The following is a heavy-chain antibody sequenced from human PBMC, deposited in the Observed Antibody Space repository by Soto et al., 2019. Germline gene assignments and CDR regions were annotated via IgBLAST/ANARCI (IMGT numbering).Heavy chain of an antibody. J-gene: IGHJ4*02. D-gene: IGHD5-18*01. V-gene: IGHV4-59*01. CDR1: GGSISSYY. CDR2: IYYSGST. Sequence: SETLSLTCTVSGGSISSYYWSWIRQPPGKGLEWIGYIYYSGSTNYNPSLKSRVTISVDTSKNQFSLKLSSVTAADTAVYYCARAGGYSYGYFVYWGQGTLVTVSS. CDR3: ARAGGYSYGYFVY.